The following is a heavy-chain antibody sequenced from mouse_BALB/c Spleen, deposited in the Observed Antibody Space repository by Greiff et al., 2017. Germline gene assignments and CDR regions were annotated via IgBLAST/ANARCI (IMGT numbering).Heavy chain of an antibody. Sequence: VKVEESGPGLVAPSQSLSITCTVSGFSLTGYGVNWVRQPPGKGLEWLGMIWGDGSTDYNSALKSRLSISKDNSKSQVFLKMNSLQTDDTARYYCARDQENSLLRPYAMDYWGQGTSVTVSS. D-gene: IGHD1-2*01. CDR1: GFSLTGYG. CDR3: ARDQENSLLRPYAMDY. J-gene: IGHJ4*01. CDR2: IWGDGST. V-gene: IGHV2-6-7*01.